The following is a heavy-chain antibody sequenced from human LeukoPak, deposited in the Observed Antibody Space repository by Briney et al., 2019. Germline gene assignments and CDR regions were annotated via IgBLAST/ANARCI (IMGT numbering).Heavy chain of an antibody. D-gene: IGHD3-22*01. CDR2: IYPGDSGA. J-gene: IGHJ3*02. CDR3: ARRGCYYFDHDQALDI. V-gene: IGHV5-51*01. CDR1: GYTFTYYY. Sequence: GESLKISCKGSGYTFTYYYIDWVRQMPGKGLEWMGIIYPGDSGARYSPPFQGQVTISVDKSINTTYLQWSSLKASDTAMYYCARRGCYYFDHDQALDIWGLGTMVTVSS.